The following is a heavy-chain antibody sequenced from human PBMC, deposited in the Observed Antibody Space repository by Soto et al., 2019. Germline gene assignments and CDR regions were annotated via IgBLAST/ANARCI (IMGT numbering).Heavy chain of an antibody. CDR2: IYYSGST. CDR3: ARNVIGFGDLENYYYGMDV. D-gene: IGHD3-10*01. J-gene: IGHJ6*02. V-gene: IGHV4-31*03. Sequence: QVQLQESGPGLVKPSQTLSLTCTVSGGSISSGGYYWSWIRQHPGKGLEWIGYIYYSGSTYYNPSLKSRVTMSVDTSKNLFALKLSSVTAADTAVYYCARNVIGFGDLENYYYGMDVWAQETTVTVSS. CDR1: GGSISSGGYY.